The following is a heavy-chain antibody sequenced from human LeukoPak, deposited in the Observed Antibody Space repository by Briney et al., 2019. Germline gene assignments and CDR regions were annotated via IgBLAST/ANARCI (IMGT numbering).Heavy chain of an antibody. CDR2: INHSGST. Sequence: PSETLSLTCAVYGGSFSGYYWSWIRQPPGKGLEWIGEINHSGSTNYNPSLKSRVTISVDTSKNQFSLKLSSVTAADTAVYYCARHSQSSYCSGGSCYELGSDWFDPWGQGTLVTVSS. V-gene: IGHV4-34*01. D-gene: IGHD2-15*01. CDR3: ARHSQSSYCSGGSCYELGSDWFDP. J-gene: IGHJ5*02. CDR1: GGSFSGYY.